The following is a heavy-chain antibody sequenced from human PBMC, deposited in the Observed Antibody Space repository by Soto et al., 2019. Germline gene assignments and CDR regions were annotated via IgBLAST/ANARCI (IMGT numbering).Heavy chain of an antibody. D-gene: IGHD5-12*01. CDR1: GFYFNNYG. CDR2: VSKSDYT. J-gene: IGHJ6*02. Sequence: GGSLRLSCTVSGFYFNNYGINWVRQPPGKGLEWVSSVSKSDYTYYSDSVKGRFTISKDNSNNTLYLQMNSLRAEDTAVYYCARDRDGYNYYYVMDVWGQGTTVTVSS. CDR3: ARDRDGYNYYYVMDV. V-gene: IGHV3-21*01.